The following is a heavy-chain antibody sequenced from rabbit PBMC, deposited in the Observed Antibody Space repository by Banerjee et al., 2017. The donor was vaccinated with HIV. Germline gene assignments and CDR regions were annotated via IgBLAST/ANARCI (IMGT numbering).Heavy chain of an antibody. CDR2: IYAGSSGST. Sequence: QSLEESGGDLVKPGASLTLTCTASGFSFSSGYWICWVRQAPGKGLEWIACIYAGSSGSTYYASWAKGRFPISKTSSTTVTLQMTSLTAADTATYFCARRGAGAAGDNYATGDAFDPWGQGTLVTVS. V-gene: IGHV1S40*01. J-gene: IGHJ2*01. CDR1: GFSFSSGYW. D-gene: IGHD6-1*01. CDR3: ARRGAGAAGDNYATGDAFDP.